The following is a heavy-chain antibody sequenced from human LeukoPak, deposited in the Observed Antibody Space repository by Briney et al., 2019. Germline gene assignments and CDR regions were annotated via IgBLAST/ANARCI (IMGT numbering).Heavy chain of an antibody. CDR1: GYTITGYY. D-gene: IGHD6-19*01. J-gene: IGHJ6*02. CDR3: ARDRSSGWYDGMDV. V-gene: IGHV1-2*02. Sequence: ASVKVSCKASGYTITGYYMHWVRQAPGQGLEWMGWINPNSGGTNYAQKFQGRVTMTRDTSISTAYMELSRLRSDDTAVYYCARDRSSGWYDGMDVWGQGTTVTVSS. CDR2: INPNSGGT.